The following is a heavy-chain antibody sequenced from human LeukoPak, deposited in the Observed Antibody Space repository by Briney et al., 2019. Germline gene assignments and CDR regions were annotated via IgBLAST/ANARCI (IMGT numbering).Heavy chain of an antibody. CDR3: AKTQGRTVGYCSSTSCYAILPDDY. CDR1: GFTFSTYA. V-gene: IGHV3-23*01. D-gene: IGHD2-2*01. CDR2: ISDSGGRT. Sequence: GGSLRLSCAASGFTFSTYAMNWVRQAPGKGLEWVSAISDSGGRTYYADSVKGRFTISIDNSKTTLYLQMNSLRAEDTAVYYCAKTQGRTVGYCSSTSCYAILPDDYWGQGTLVTVSS. J-gene: IGHJ4*02.